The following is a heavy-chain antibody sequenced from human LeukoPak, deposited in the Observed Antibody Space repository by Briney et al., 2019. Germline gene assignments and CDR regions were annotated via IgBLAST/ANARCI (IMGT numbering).Heavy chain of an antibody. V-gene: IGHV4-59*01. CDR2: IYYSGST. CDR3: AREVTVGYMDV. D-gene: IGHD1-26*01. CDR1: GGAISSYY. Sequence: SETLSLTFTVSGGAISSYYWSWIRQPPGKGLEWIGYIYYSGSTNYNPSLKSRVTISVDTSKNQFSLKLSSVTAADTAVYYCAREVTVGYMDVWGKGTTVTVSS. J-gene: IGHJ6*03.